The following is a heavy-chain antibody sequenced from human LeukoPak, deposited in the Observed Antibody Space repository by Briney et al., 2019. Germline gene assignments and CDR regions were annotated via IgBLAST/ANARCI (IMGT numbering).Heavy chain of an antibody. CDR1: GFTFSSYA. J-gene: IGHJ4*02. CDR2: ISGSGGST. D-gene: IGHD3-9*01. Sequence: GGSLRLSCAASGFTFSSYAMSWVRQAPGKGLEWVSAISGSGGSTYYADSVKGRFTISRDNSKNTLYLQMNSLRAEDTAVYYCARVGLRYFDWLFPLDYWGQGTLVTVSS. CDR3: ARVGLRYFDWLFPLDY. V-gene: IGHV3-23*01.